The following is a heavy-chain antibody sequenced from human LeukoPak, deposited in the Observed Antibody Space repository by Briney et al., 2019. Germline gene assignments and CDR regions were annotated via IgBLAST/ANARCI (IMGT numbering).Heavy chain of an antibody. J-gene: IGHJ4*02. CDR3: ARGFAGTLFY. D-gene: IGHD6-13*01. V-gene: IGHV3-48*03. CDR1: GFTFSSYE. CDR2: ISSSGSTI. Sequence: QPGRSLRLSCAASGFTFSSYEMNWVRQAPGKGLEWVSYISSSGSTIYYADPVKGRFTISRDNAKNSLYLQMNSLRAEDTAVYYCARGFAGTLFYWGQGTLVTVSS.